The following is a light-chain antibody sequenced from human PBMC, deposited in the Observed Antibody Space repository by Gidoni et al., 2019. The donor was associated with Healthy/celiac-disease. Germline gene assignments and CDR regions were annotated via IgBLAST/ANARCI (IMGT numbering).Light chain of an antibody. CDR1: QSVTSSY. J-gene: IGKJ4*01. CDR3: QQYGSSLT. Sequence: VLTQSPGTLSLSPGARATLSCSASQSVTSSYLAWYQQKPDQAPRLLFYGASSRATGIPGRFSGSGSGTVFTLTISRLDPEDFAVYYWQQYGSSLTFGRGTKVEIK. CDR2: GAS. V-gene: IGKV3-20*01.